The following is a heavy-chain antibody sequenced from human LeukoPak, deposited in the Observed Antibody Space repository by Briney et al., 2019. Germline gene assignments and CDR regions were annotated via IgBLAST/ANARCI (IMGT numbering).Heavy chain of an antibody. D-gene: IGHD6-13*01. CDR3: ARDLGGHSSSWYNPDYGMDV. CDR2: IYSGGST. J-gene: IGHJ6*02. CDR1: GVTVSSNY. V-gene: IGHV3-53*01. Sequence: GGSLRLSCAASGVTVSSNYMSWVRQAPGKGLEGVSVIYSGGSTYYTDSVKGRFTISRDNSKNTLYLQMNSLRAEDTAVYYCARDLGGHSSSWYNPDYGMDVWGQGTTVTVSS.